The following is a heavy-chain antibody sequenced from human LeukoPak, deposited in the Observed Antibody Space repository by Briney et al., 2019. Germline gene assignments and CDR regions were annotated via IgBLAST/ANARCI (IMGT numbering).Heavy chain of an antibody. CDR2: INHSGST. D-gene: IGHD3-10*01. J-gene: IGHJ5*02. CDR3: ARVRPVRRALLWFGDSRYNWFDP. Sequence: PSETLSLTCAVYGGSFSGYYWSWLRQPPGKGLEWIGEINHSGSTNYNPSLKSRVTISVDTSKNQFSLKLSSVTAADTAVYYCARVRPVRRALLWFGDSRYNWFDPWGQGTLVTVPS. V-gene: IGHV4-34*01. CDR1: GGSFSGYY.